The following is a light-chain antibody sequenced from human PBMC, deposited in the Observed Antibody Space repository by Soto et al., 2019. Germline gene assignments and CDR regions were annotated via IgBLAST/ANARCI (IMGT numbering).Light chain of an antibody. CDR2: LNSDGSH. CDR1: SGHSSYA. V-gene: IGLV4-69*01. Sequence: QSVLTQSPSASASLGASVKLTCTLSSGHSSYAIAWHQQQPEKGPRYLMKLNSDGSHSKGDGIPDRFSGSSSGAERYLTISSLQSEDEADYYCQTWGTGIVFGGGTKRTVL. J-gene: IGLJ2*01. CDR3: QTWGTGIV.